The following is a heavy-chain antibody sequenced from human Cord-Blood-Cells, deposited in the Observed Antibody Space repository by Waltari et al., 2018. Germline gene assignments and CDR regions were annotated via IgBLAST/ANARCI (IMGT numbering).Heavy chain of an antibody. J-gene: IGHJ4*02. CDR1: GFTGGSKY. CDR3: AQFRGYFDY. V-gene: IGHV3-53*01. CDR2: IYSGGST. Sequence: EVQLVESGGGLIQLGGSLRFSCAASGFTGGSKYMSWVRQAPGKGLEWVSVIYSGGSTYYADSVKGRFTISRDNSKNTLYLQMNSLRAEDTAVYYCAQFRGYFDYWGQGTLVTVSS.